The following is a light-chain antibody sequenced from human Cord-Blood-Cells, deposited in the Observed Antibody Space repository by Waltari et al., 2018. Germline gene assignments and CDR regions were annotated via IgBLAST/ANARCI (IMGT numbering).Light chain of an antibody. J-gene: IGKJ4*01. Sequence: EIVLTQSLATLPLSPGERATLSCRASQSVSSDLAWYQQKPGQAPRLLIYDASNRATGIPARFSGSGSGTDFTRTISSLEPEDFAVYYCQQRSNWPALTFGGGTKVEIK. CDR1: QSVSSD. V-gene: IGKV3-11*01. CDR3: QQRSNWPALT. CDR2: DAS.